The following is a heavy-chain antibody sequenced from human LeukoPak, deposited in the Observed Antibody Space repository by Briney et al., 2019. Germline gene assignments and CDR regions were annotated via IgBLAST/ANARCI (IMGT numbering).Heavy chain of an antibody. CDR2: IYYSGST. V-gene: IGHV4-59*01. CDR1: GGSISSYY. Sequence: SETLSLTCTVSGGSISSYYWSWIRQPPGKGLEWIGYIYYSGSTNYNPSPKSRVTISVDTSKNQFSLKLSSVTAADTAVYYCARVGWNGYFDYWGQGTLVTVSS. D-gene: IGHD1-1*01. J-gene: IGHJ4*02. CDR3: ARVGWNGYFDY.